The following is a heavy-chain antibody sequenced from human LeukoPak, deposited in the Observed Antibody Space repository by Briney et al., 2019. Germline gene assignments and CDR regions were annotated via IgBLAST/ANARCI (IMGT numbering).Heavy chain of an antibody. J-gene: IGHJ5*02. CDR3: ARAPSGGSYRWVRNSNWFDP. Sequence: ASVTVSCTASGYTFTSYGISWVRQAPGQGLEWMGWISAYNGNTNYAQKLQGRVTMTTDTSTSTAYMELRSLRSDDTAVYYCARAPSGGSYRWVRNSNWFDPWGQGTLVTVSS. CDR1: GYTFTSYG. V-gene: IGHV1-18*01. CDR2: ISAYNGNT. D-gene: IGHD2-15*01.